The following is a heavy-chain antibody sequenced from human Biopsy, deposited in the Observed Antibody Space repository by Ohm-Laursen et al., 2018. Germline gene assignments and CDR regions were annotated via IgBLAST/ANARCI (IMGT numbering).Heavy chain of an antibody. CDR2: IFYRGST. V-gene: IGHV4-39*01. CDR3: ARDYDTSGYYYVS. J-gene: IGHJ5*02. CDR1: GGSISNNNYY. D-gene: IGHD3-22*01. Sequence: GTLSLTCSVSGGSISNNNYYWGWIRQPPGKGLEWIGSIFYRGSTYYKPSLKSRVNISVDTSKNQFSLKLNSVTAADTAVYYCARDYDTSGYYYVSWGQGTLVTVSS.